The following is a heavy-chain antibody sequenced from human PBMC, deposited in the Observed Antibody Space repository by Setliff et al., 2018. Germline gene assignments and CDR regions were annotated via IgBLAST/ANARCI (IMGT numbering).Heavy chain of an antibody. CDR1: GGTFSSYA. Sequence: ASVKVSCKASGGTFSSYAISWVRQATGQGLEWMGWINPNSGNTDYAQKFQGRVTMTTNTSINTAYMELSSLRSEDTAVYYCASSLGSGSYYKSAFDIWGQGTMVTVSS. J-gene: IGHJ3*02. CDR3: ASSLGSGSYYKSAFDI. D-gene: IGHD1-26*01. CDR2: INPNSGNT. V-gene: IGHV1-8*02.